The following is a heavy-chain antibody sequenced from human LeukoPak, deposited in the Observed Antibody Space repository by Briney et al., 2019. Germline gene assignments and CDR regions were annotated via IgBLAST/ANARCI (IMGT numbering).Heavy chain of an antibody. CDR1: GGSIRSYY. V-gene: IGHV4-59*08. Sequence: SETLSLTCTVSGGSIRSYYWSWIRQPPGKGLEWIGHIYYSGSTSYNPSLTSRVTISVDTSKNQFSLNLSSVTAADTAVYYCARHLRPHFDLWGRGTLVTVSS. CDR2: IYYSGST. D-gene: IGHD6-25*01. J-gene: IGHJ2*01. CDR3: ARHLRPHFDL.